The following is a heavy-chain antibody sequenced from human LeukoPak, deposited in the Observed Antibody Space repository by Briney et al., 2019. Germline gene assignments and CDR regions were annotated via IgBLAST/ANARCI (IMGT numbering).Heavy chain of an antibody. CDR1: GYTFTSYG. Sequence: ASVKVSCKASGYTFTSYGISWVRQATGQGLEWMGWKNPNSGNTGYAQKFQGRVTMTRNTSISTAYMELSSLRSEDTAVYYCARSGCTSCYRGWFDPWGQGTLVTVSS. J-gene: IGHJ5*02. CDR2: KNPNSGNT. CDR3: ARSGCTSCYRGWFDP. V-gene: IGHV1-8*02. D-gene: IGHD2-2*02.